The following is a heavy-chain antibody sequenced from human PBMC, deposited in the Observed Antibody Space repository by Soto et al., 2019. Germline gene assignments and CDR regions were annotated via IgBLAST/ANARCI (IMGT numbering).Heavy chain of an antibody. CDR1: GYTFTSYA. D-gene: IGHD1-7*01. CDR3: AKNWNYEDVLAFDI. Sequence: GASVKVSCKASGYTFTSYAMHWVRQAPGQRLEWMGWINAGNGNTKYSQKFQGRVTITRDTSASTAYMELSSLRSEDTAVYYCAKNWNYEDVLAFDIWGQGTMVTVSS. V-gene: IGHV1-3*01. CDR2: INAGNGNT. J-gene: IGHJ3*02.